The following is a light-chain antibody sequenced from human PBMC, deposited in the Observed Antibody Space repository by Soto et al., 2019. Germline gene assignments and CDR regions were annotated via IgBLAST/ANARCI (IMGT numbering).Light chain of an antibody. V-gene: IGKV2-24*01. CDR1: QSLVHSDGNTY. Sequence: DIVLTQTPLSSPVTLGQPASISCRSSQSLVHSDGNTYLNWLQQRPGQPPRLLIYEVSNRFSGVSDRFSGSGAGTDFTLEISRVEAEDVGVYYCMQTTQFPLTFGGGTKVDIK. CDR2: EVS. CDR3: MQTTQFPLT. J-gene: IGKJ4*01.